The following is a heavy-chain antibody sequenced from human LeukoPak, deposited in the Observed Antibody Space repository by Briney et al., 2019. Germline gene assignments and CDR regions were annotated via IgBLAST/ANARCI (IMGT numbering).Heavy chain of an antibody. V-gene: IGHV4-30-4*08. Sequence: SQTLSLTCTVSGGSISSGDYYWSWIRQPPGKGLEWIGHIYYSGSTYYNPSLKSRVTISVDTSKNQFSLKLSSVTAADTAVYYCARGRPDDFWSGYSNYYMDVWGKGTTVTVSS. D-gene: IGHD3-3*01. J-gene: IGHJ6*03. CDR3: ARGRPDDFWSGYSNYYMDV. CDR1: GGSISSGDYY. CDR2: IYYSGST.